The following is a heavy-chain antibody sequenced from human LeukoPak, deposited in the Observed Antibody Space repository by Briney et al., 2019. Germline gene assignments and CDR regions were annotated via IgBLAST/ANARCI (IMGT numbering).Heavy chain of an antibody. D-gene: IGHD3-22*01. CDR3: ARDPMAYYYDSSGYMDV. Sequence: SETLSLTCTVSGGSISSGDYYWSWIRQPPGKGLEWIGYIYYSGSTYYNPSLKSRVTISVDTSKNQFSLKLSSVTAADTAVYYCARDPMAYYYDSSGYMDVWGKGTTVTVSS. CDR1: GGSISSGDYY. CDR2: IYYSGST. J-gene: IGHJ6*04. V-gene: IGHV4-30-4*08.